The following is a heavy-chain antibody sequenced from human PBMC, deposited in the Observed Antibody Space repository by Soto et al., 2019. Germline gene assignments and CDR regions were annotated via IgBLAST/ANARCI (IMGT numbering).Heavy chain of an antibody. Sequence: SETLSLTYTVSGGSISSGGYYWSWIRQHPGKGLEWIGYIYYRGSTYSNQSLKSRVTISVDTSKNQFSLKLSSVTAADTAVYYCARVNHYYGQTFDYWGQGTLVTSPQ. CDR2: IYYRGST. J-gene: IGHJ4*02. V-gene: IGHV4-31*03. CDR3: ARVNHYYGQTFDY. D-gene: IGHD3-10*01. CDR1: GGSISSGGYY.